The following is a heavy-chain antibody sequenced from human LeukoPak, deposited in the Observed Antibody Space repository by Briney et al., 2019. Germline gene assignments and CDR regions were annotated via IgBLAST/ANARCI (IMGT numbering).Heavy chain of an antibody. V-gene: IGHV1-18*01. CDR1: GYTFTSFG. D-gene: IGHD5-12*01. CDR2: ISAHNGNT. Sequence: ASVKVSCTASGYTFTSFGFSWVRQAPGQGLEWMGWISAHNGNTNYAQKLQGRVTLTTDTSTSTAYMELRSLRSDDTAVYYCARDLRVVATTPGGYWGQGTLVTVSS. CDR3: ARDLRVVATTPGGY. J-gene: IGHJ4*02.